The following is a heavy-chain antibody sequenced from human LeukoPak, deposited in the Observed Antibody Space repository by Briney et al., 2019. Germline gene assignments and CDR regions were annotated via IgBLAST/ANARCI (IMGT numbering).Heavy chain of an antibody. CDR3: ARDVAGNYYYYYMDV. CDR1: GGSFSGYY. D-gene: IGHD6-19*01. Sequence: SETLSLTCAVYGGSFSGYYWSWIRQPPGKGLEWIGEINHSGSTNYNPSLKSRVTISVDTSKNQFSLKLSSVTAADTAVYYCARDVAGNYYYYYMDVWGKGTTVTISS. V-gene: IGHV4-34*01. CDR2: INHSGST. J-gene: IGHJ6*03.